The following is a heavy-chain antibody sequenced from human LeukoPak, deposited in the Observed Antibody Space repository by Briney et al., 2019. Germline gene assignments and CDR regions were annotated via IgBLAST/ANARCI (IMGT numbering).Heavy chain of an antibody. J-gene: IGHJ4*02. D-gene: IGHD3-10*01. CDR3: ARDGPAQMVDFDY. V-gene: IGHV1-2*02. CDR1: GYTFSGTGWY. Sequence: DSVKVSCKASGYTFSGTGWYLYWLRQAPGQGLECMGWIYPNNGATGYAQKFQGRVAMTRDTSISTAYMELSRPRPDDTAVYYCARDGPAQMVDFDYWGQGTLVTVSS. CDR2: IYPNNGAT.